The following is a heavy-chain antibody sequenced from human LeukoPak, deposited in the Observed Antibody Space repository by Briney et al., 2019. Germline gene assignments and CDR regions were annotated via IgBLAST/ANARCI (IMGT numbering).Heavy chain of an antibody. Sequence: GSLRLSCAASGFTFSSYAMSWVRQAPGKGLEWIGKIYHSGSTNYNPSLKSRVTISVDKSKNQFSLKLSSVTAADTAVYYCASDVDYWGQGTLVTVSS. J-gene: IGHJ4*02. CDR1: GFTFSSYAM. V-gene: IGHV4-4*02. CDR2: IYHSGST. CDR3: ASDVDY.